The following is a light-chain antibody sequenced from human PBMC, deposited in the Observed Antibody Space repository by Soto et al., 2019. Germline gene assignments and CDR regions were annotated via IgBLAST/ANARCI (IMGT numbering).Light chain of an antibody. J-gene: IGLJ3*02. CDR1: VLAKKY. CDR3: YSAADKNTSWV. Sequence: SYELTQPSSVSVSPGQTARITCSGDVLAKKYARWFQQKTGQAPVLVIYKDSERPSGIPERFSGSSSGPTVTLTISGAQVEDEADYYCYSAADKNTSWVFGGGTKLTVL. V-gene: IGLV3-27*01. CDR2: KDS.